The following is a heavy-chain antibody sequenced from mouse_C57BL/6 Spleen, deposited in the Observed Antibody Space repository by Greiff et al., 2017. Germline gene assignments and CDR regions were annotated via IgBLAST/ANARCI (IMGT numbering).Heavy chain of an antibody. J-gene: IGHJ2*01. V-gene: IGHV1-82*01. CDR2: IYPGDGDT. CDR1: GYAFSSSW. CDR3: ARVTGTDYFDC. Sequence: VQLQQSGPELVKPGASVKISCKASGYAFSSSWMNWVKQRPGKGLEWIGRIYPGDGDTNYNGKFKGKATLPADKASSTAYMQLSSLTSEDSAVYFCARVTGTDYFDCWGQGTTLTVSS. D-gene: IGHD4-1*01.